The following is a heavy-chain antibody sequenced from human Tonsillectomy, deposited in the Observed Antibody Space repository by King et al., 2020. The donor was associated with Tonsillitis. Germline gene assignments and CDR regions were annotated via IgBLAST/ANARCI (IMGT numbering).Heavy chain of an antibody. D-gene: IGHD3-22*01. CDR3: ARIGATYYYESSGYHFDY. Sequence: QLQESGPGLVKPSETLSLTCTVSGGSISSSSYYWGWIRQPPGKGLEWIGSIYYSGSTYYIPSLKSRVTISVDTSKNQFSLKLSSVTAADTAVYYCARIGATYYYESSGYHFDYWGQGTLVTVSS. CDR1: GGSISSSSYY. J-gene: IGHJ4*02. CDR2: IYYSGST. V-gene: IGHV4-39*01.